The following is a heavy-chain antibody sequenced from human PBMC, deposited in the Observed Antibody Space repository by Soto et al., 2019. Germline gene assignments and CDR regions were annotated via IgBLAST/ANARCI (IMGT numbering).Heavy chain of an antibody. CDR2: ISYDGSNK. Sequence: QVQLVESGGGVVQPGRSLRLSCAASGFTFSSYGMHWVRQAPGKGLEWVAVISYDGSNKYYADSVKGRFTISRDNSKNTLYLPMNSMRAADTAVYYCAKKGCYLYWGQGTLVTVSS. D-gene: IGHD1-26*01. J-gene: IGHJ4*02. CDR1: GFTFSSYG. V-gene: IGHV3-30*18. CDR3: AKKGCYLY.